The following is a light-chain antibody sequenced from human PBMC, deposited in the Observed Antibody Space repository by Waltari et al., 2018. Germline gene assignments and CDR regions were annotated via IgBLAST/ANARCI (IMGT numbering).Light chain of an antibody. Sequence: QSALTQSASVSGSPGQSITISCTGTSRDFAVFNYVSWYQQHPGKAPQLMIYDVSKRPSGVSNRFSGSKSGNTASLTISGLQAEDEADYYCSSDTSTWVFGGGTKLTVL. V-gene: IGLV2-14*01. CDR2: DVS. CDR1: SRDFAVFNY. J-gene: IGLJ3*02. CDR3: SSDTSTWV.